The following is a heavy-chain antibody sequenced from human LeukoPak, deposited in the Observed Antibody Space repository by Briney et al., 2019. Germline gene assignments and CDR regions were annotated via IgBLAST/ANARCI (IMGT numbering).Heavy chain of an antibody. J-gene: IGHJ5*02. D-gene: IGHD3-16*01. CDR1: GYTFTDYD. CDR2: LNPNSGGT. V-gene: IGHV1-2*02. Sequence: GASVKVSCKASGYTFTDYDIYWVRQAPGQGLEYMGWLNPNSGGTNYAQKFQGRVTMTRDTSISTAYMELSRLRSDDTAIYYCAREFLGGKGCLDPWGQGTLVTVSS. CDR3: AREFLGGKGCLDP.